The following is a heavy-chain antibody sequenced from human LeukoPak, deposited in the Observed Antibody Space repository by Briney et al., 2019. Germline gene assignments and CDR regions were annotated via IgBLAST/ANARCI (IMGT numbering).Heavy chain of an antibody. J-gene: IGHJ4*02. Sequence: PGGSLRLSCAASGFTFSSYWMSWVRQAPGKGLEWVANIKQDGSEKYYVDSVKGRFTISRDNAKNSLYLQMNSLRAEDTAVYYCARHTHPYYGSGSVDYWGQGTLVTVSS. CDR3: ARHTHPYYGSGSVDY. CDR1: GFTFSSYW. V-gene: IGHV3-7*01. D-gene: IGHD3-10*01. CDR2: IKQDGSEK.